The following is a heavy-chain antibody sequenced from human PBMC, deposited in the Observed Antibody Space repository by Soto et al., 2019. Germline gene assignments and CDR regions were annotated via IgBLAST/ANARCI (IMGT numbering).Heavy chain of an antibody. D-gene: IGHD6-19*01. CDR1: GYSFLDYD. CDR3: ARNTYSSGLFDP. J-gene: IGHJ5*02. Sequence: QVQLVQSGAEVKKPGASVKVSCKASGYSFLDYDINWVRQATGQGLEWMGWMTPNSGNTGYAQKFQGRVTLTRDTSIGTAYLQLSSLKSEDTAVYYCARNTYSSGLFDPWGQGTLVTVSS. V-gene: IGHV1-8*01. CDR2: MTPNSGNT.